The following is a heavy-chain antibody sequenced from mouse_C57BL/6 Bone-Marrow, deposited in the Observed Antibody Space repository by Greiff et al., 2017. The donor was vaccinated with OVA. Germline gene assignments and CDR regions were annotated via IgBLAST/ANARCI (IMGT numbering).Heavy chain of an antibody. Sequence: EVKLMESGGGLVQPGGSLKLSCAASGFTFSDYYMYWVRQTPEKRLEWVAYISNGGGSTYYPDTVKGRFTISRDNAKNTLYLQMSRLKSEDTAMYYCAREERFAYWGQGTLVTVSA. CDR1: GFTFSDYY. J-gene: IGHJ3*01. V-gene: IGHV5-12*01. CDR3: AREERFAY. CDR2: ISNGGGST.